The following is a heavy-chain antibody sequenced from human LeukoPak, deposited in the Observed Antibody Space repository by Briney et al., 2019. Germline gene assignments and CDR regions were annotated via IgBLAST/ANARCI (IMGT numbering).Heavy chain of an antibody. CDR2: ITPYNGNT. CDR3: ARDGYNWRKSWDDAFDI. CDR1: GYTFTGYG. D-gene: IGHD1-1*01. J-gene: IGHJ3*02. V-gene: IGHV1-18*01. Sequence: ASVKVSCKASGYTFTGYGISWVRQAPGQGLEWMEWITPYNGNTNYAQKLQGRVTMTTDTSTSTAYMELRSLRSDDTAVYYCARDGYNWRKSWDDAFDIWGQGTMVTVSS.